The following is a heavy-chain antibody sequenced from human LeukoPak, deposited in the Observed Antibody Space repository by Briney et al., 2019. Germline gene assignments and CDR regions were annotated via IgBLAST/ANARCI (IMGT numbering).Heavy chain of an antibody. CDR2: ISGSDNYI. V-gene: IGHV3-21*01. J-gene: IGHJ1*01. CDR3: ARDEGLPAEYFQH. Sequence: GGSLRLSCAASGFSFSDAWMNWVRQAPGKGLEWVSSISGSDNYIFYADSVKGRFTISRDNAKNSLFLQMDSLRAEDTAVYYCARDEGLPAEYFQHWGQGTLVTVSS. CDR1: GFSFSDAW. D-gene: IGHD4-11*01.